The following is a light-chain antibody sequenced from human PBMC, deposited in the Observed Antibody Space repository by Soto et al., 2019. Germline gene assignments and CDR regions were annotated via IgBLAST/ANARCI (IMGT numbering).Light chain of an antibody. Sequence: DIQMTQSPSSVSASVGDSLTITCRASQGITSWVAWYQHKPGRAPKLLIYAASRLQSGVPSRFSGSGSGTDFPLTISNLQPEDFGTYYCQQTSSFPLTLGGGTKVEIK. CDR2: AAS. V-gene: IGKV1-12*01. CDR1: QGITSW. CDR3: QQTSSFPLT. J-gene: IGKJ4*01.